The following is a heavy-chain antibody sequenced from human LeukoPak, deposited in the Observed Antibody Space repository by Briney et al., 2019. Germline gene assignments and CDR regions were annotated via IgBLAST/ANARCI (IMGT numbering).Heavy chain of an antibody. Sequence: SETLSLTCAVYGGSFSGYYWSWIRQPPGKGLEWIGEINHSGSTNYNPSLKSRVTISVDTSKNQFSLKLSSVTAADTAVYYCARGYGPTFDYWGQGTLVTVYS. D-gene: IGHD4-17*01. CDR3: ARGYGPTFDY. CDR1: GGSFSGYY. V-gene: IGHV4-34*01. CDR2: INHSGST. J-gene: IGHJ4*02.